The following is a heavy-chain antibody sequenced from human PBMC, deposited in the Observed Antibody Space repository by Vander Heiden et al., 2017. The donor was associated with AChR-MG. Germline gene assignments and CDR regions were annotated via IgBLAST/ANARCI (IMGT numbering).Heavy chain of an antibody. J-gene: IGHJ4*02. CDR2: INTNTGNP. D-gene: IGHD3-22*01. Sequence: QVQLVQSGSELKKPGASVKISCKASGYTFTTYGMNWVRQAPGQGLEWMGWINTNTGNPTYAQGVTGRFAFSLDTSVSTTYLQISSLKAEDTAVYYCARYYYDSSDYAFDYWVQGTLVAVSS. CDR1: GYTFTTYG. CDR3: ARYYYDSSDYAFDY. V-gene: IGHV7-4-1*02.